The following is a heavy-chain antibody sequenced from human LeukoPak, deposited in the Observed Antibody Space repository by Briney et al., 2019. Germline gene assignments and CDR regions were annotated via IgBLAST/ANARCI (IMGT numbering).Heavy chain of an antibody. D-gene: IGHD6-13*01. CDR3: ARPIAAAANNWFDP. V-gene: IGHV3-53*05. J-gene: IGHJ5*02. Sequence: GGSLRLSCAASGFTVSSNYMSWVRQAPGKGLEWVSVIYSGGSTYYADSVKGRFTISRDNSKNTLYLQMNSLRGEDTAVYYCARPIAAAANNWFDPWGQGTLVTVSS. CDR1: GFTVSSNY. CDR2: IYSGGST.